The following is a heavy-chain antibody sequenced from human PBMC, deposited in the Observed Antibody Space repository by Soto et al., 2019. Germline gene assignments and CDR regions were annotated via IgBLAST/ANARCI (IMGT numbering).Heavy chain of an antibody. CDR3: ARSSVVVTALDY. CDR1: GYTFTSYA. J-gene: IGHJ4*02. CDR2: INAGNGNT. D-gene: IGHD2-21*02. V-gene: IGHV1-3*05. Sequence: QVQLVQSGAEEKKPGASVKVSCKASGYTFTSYAMHWVRQAPGQRLEWMGWINAGNGNTKYSQKFQGRVTITRDTSASKAYRELSSLRSEDKAVYYCARSSVVVTALDYWGQGTLVTVSS.